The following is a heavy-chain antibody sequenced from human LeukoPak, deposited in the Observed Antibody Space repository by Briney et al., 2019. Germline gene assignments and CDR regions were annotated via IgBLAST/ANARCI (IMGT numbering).Heavy chain of an antibody. D-gene: IGHD3-22*01. CDR3: ARLWASGYYYDSSGYFDY. Sequence: SETLSLTCTVSGGSISSSSYYWGWFRQPPGKGLEWIGSIYYSGSTYYNPSLKSRVTISVDTSKNQFSLKLSSVTAADTAVYYCARLWASGYYYDSSGYFDYWGQGTLVTVSS. V-gene: IGHV4-39*01. CDR2: IYYSGST. J-gene: IGHJ4*02. CDR1: GGSISSSSYY.